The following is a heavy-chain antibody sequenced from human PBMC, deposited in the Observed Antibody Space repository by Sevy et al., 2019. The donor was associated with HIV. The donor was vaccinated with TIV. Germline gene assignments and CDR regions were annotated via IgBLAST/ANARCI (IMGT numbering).Heavy chain of an antibody. V-gene: IGHV1-2*06. D-gene: IGHD1-7*01. CDR2: IFPNSGVT. CDR1: GYTFTDEY. J-gene: IGHJ6*02. Sequence: ASVKVSCKASGYTFTDEYLHWVRQAPGQGLEWIARIFPNSGVTKSAQRFRGRVTMTRDTSISTAYMELSGLRSDDTAVSSCARDSGGGTTNSGLDVWGQGTTVTVSS. CDR3: ARDSGGGTTNSGLDV.